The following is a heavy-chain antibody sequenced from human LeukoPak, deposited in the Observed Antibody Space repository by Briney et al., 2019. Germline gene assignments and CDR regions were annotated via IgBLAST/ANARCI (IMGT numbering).Heavy chain of an antibody. J-gene: IGHJ4*02. V-gene: IGHV4-34*01. CDR2: ISHSGST. CDR1: GGSFSGYY. D-gene: IGHD3-22*01. Sequence: PSETLSLTCAVYGGSFSGYYWSWIRQPPGKGLEWIGEISHSGSTNYNPSLKSRVTISVDTSKNQFSLKLSSVTAADTAVYYCARGSGSSGYFPFDYWGQGTLVTVSS. CDR3: ARGSGSSGYFPFDY.